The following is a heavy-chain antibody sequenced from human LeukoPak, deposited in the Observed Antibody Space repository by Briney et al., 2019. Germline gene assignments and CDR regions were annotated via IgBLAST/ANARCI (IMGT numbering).Heavy chain of an antibody. V-gene: IGHV1-8*03. J-gene: IGHJ6*03. Sequence: GASVKVSCKASGYTFTSYDINWVRQATGQGLEWMGWMNPNSGNTGYAQKFQGRVTTTRNTSISTAYMELSSLRSEDTAVYYCARDGGSGSYGMSYYYYMDVWGKGTTVTVSS. CDR1: GYTFTSYD. D-gene: IGHD3-10*01. CDR3: ARDGGSGSYGMSYYYYMDV. CDR2: MNPNSGNT.